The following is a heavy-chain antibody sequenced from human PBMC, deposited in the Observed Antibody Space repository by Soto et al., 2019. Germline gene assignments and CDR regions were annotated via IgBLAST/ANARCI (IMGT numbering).Heavy chain of an antibody. CDR3: ARGPSYYYYMDV. CDR2: MNPNSGNT. J-gene: IGHJ6*03. V-gene: IGHV1-8*01. CDR1: GYTFTSYD. Sequence: QVQLVQSGAEVKKPGASVKVSCKASGYTFTSYDINWVRQATGQGLAWMGWMNPNSGNTGYAQKFQGRVNMTRNTSISTAYMELSSLRSEDTAVYYCARGPSYYYYMDVWGKGTTVTVSS.